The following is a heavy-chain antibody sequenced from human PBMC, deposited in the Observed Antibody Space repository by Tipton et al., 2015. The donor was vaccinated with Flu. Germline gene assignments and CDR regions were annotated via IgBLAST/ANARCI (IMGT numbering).Heavy chain of an antibody. CDR2: IYSDGST. V-gene: IGHV3-53*01. CDR3: ARGQGANP. J-gene: IGHJ5*02. Sequence: SLRLSCVASGFTFSKAWMSWVRQAPGKGLEWVSVIYSDGSTYYIDSVKGRFTISRDNSKNMLSLEMNSLRAEDTAVYYCARGQGANPWGQGTLVTVSS. CDR1: GFTFSKAW.